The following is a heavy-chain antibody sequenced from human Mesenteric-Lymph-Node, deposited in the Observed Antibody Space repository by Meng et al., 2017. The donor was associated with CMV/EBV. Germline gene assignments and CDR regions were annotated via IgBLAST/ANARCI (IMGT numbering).Heavy chain of an antibody. V-gene: IGHV4-61*01. CDR1: GGSVSSGSYY. J-gene: IGHJ4*02. CDR2: IYYSGST. Sequence: VSGGSVSSGSYYWSWIRQPPGKGLEWIGYIYYSGSTNYNPSLKSRVTISVDTSKNQFSLKLSSVTAADTAVYYCAREDSSSWLVDYWGQGTLVTVSS. CDR3: AREDSSSWLVDY. D-gene: IGHD6-13*01.